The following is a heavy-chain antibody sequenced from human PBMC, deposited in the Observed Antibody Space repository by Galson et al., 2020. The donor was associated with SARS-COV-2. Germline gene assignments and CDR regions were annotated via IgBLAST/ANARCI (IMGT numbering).Heavy chain of an antibody. Sequence: SQTLSLTCAISGDSVSSNSAAWNWIRQSPSKGLEWLGRTYYRSRWYNDYAVSVKSRITINPDTSKNQFSLQLNSVTPEDTAMYYCAKQERDSAYYEGLRYWGQGTLVTVSS. CDR2: TYYRSRWYN. V-gene: IGHV6-1*01. D-gene: IGHD3-3*01. CDR3: AKQERDSAYYEGLRY. CDR1: GDSVSSNSAA. J-gene: IGHJ4*02.